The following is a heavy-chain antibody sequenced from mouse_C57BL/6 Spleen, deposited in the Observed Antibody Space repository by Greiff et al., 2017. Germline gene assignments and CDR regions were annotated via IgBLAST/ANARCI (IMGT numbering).Heavy chain of an antibody. V-gene: IGHV3-6*01. CDR1: GYSITSGYY. J-gene: IGHJ4*01. Sequence: VQLQQSGPGLVKPSQSLSLTCSVTGYSITSGYYWNWIRQFPGNKLEWMGYISYDGSNNYNPSLKNRISITRDTSKNQFFLKLNSVTTEDTATYYCARGGDYLYYYAMDYWGQGTSVTVSS. CDR2: ISYDGSN. CDR3: ARGGDYLYYYAMDY. D-gene: IGHD2-4*01.